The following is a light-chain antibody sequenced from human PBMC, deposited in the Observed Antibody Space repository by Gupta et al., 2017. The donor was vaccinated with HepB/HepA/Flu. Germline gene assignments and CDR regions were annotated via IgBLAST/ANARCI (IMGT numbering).Light chain of an antibody. J-gene: IGKJ3*01. CDR2: SAS. V-gene: IGKV3-15*01. CDR1: QSVRTN. CDR3: QQYNNWAET. Sequence: EVVMTQSPATLSVSPGEGATLSCRASQSVRTNVAWYQHKPGQAPRLLIYSASSRATGIPARFSGSGSETDFTLTISSLQSEDFAVYYCQQYNNWAETFGHGTKVHLK.